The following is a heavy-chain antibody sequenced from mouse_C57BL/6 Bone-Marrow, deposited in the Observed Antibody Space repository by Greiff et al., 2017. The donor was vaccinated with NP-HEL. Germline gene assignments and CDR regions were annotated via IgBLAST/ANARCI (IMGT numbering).Heavy chain of an antibody. D-gene: IGHD3-2*02. CDR2: IDPSDSYT. Sequence: VQLQQPGAELVKPGASVKLSCKASGYTFTSYWMQWVKQRPGQGLEWIGEIDPSDSYTNYNQKFKGKATLTVDTSSSTAYMQLSSLTSEDSAVYYCATAQATAWFAYWGQGTLVTVSA. V-gene: IGHV1-50*01. CDR3: ATAQATAWFAY. J-gene: IGHJ3*01. CDR1: GYTFTSYW.